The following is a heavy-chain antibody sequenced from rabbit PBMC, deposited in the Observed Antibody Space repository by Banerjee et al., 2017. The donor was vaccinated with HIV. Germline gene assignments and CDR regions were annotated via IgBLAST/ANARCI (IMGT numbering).Heavy chain of an antibody. CDR2: IYTGSGST. CDR1: GFTLSGYW. D-gene: IGHD6-1*01. Sequence: QSLEESGGGLVQPEGSLTLSCKTSGFTLSGYWMCWVRQAPGKGLEWIGCIYTGSGSTYCASWVNGRFSISETSSTTVTLQMTSLTDADTATYFCARDDGIGAYEFMLWGPGTLVTVS. V-gene: IGHV1S40*01. CDR3: ARDDGIGAYEFML. J-gene: IGHJ4*01.